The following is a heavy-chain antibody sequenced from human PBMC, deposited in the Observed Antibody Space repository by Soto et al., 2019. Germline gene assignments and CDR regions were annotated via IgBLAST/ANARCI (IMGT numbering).Heavy chain of an antibody. V-gene: IGHV1-18*01. CDR1: GYTFSNYG. D-gene: IGHD5-18*01. CDR2: ISGYNGNT. Sequence: QVQLVQSGAEVKKPGASVKVSCKASGYTFSNYGISWVRQGPGQGLEWMGWISGYNGNTHYEEKVQDRIKMTTDTSTSTTYRELRSLRSDDTAVYFCARDPGSGFGYSYAFAMDVWGQGTTVTVSS. CDR3: ARDPGSGFGYSYAFAMDV. J-gene: IGHJ6*02.